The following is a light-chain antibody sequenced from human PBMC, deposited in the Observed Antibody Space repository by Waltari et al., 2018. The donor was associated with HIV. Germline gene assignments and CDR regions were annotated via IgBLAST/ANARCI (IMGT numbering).Light chain of an antibody. V-gene: IGLV3-10*01. Sequence: SHELAQPPSVSVSPGQTARITCSGDALATQYVYWYQQKSGQAPVLVIHEGSKRPSRGPERFSGASSGTMATLTISAAHVDDEGDYYCFSRDSSGRQGLFGGGTKLTV. CDR3: FSRDSSGRQGL. J-gene: IGLJ2*01. CDR1: ALATQY. CDR2: EGS.